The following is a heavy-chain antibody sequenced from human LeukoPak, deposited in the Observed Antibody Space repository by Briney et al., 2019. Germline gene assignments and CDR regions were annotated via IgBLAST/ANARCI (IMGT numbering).Heavy chain of an antibody. J-gene: IGHJ4*02. V-gene: IGHV1-2*02. Sequence: ASVKVSCKASGYTFTGYYMHWVRQAPGQGLEWMGWINPNSGGTNYAQKFQGRVTMTRDTSISTAYMKLSRLRSDDTAVYYCAKGGSGSYLVASYYWGQGTLVTVSS. D-gene: IGHD3-10*01. CDR2: INPNSGGT. CDR1: GYTFTGYY. CDR3: AKGGSGSYLVASYY.